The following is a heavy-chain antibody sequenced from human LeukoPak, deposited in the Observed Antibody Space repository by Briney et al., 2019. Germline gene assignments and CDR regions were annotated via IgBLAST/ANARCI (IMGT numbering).Heavy chain of an antibody. CDR1: GFTFGNYA. CDR2: ISDSGGDT. Sequence: GGSLRLSCAASGFTFGNYAMGWVRQTPEKGLEWVSAISDSGGDTYYTDSVKGGFTISRDNAKNTLYLQMSSLRADDTAVYYCAKGSPLLRLTDYWGQGTLVTVSS. J-gene: IGHJ4*02. CDR3: AKGSPLLRLTDY. V-gene: IGHV3-23*01. D-gene: IGHD2-15*01.